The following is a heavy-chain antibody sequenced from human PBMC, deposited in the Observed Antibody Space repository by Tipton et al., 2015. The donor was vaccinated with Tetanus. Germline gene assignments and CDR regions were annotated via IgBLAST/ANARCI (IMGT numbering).Heavy chain of an antibody. CDR1: GGSLSSSH. V-gene: IGHV4-59*12. J-gene: IGHJ4*02. D-gene: IGHD3-3*01. Sequence: TLSLTCTVSGGSLSSSHWGWIRQPPGQGLEWIGYIYHTGSTYYNPSLRSRVTISAVGSKNQVSLKVTSVTAADTAVYYCARANYDFPKKGPFDSWGQGTLVIVSS. CDR3: ARANYDFPKKGPFDS. CDR2: IYHTGST.